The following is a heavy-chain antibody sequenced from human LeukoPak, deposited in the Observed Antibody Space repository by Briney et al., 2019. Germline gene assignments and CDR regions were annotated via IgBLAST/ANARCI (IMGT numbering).Heavy chain of an antibody. CDR2: IIPIFGTA. V-gene: IGHV1-69*05. J-gene: IGHJ4*02. CDR1: GGTFSSYA. D-gene: IGHD3-10*01. Sequence: ASVMVSCKASGGTFSSYAISWVRQAPGQGLEWMGRIIPIFGTANYAQKFQGRVTITTDESTSTAYMELSSLRSEDTAVYYCANGSGSNFDYWGQGTLVTVSS. CDR3: ANGSGSNFDY.